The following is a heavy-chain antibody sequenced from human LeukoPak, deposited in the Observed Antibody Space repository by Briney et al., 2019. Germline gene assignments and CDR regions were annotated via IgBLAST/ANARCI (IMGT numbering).Heavy chain of an antibody. CDR1: GFTVSTNS. Sequence: GGSLRLSCTVSGFTVSTNSMSWVRQAPGKGLEWVSFIYSDNTHYSDSVKGRFTISRDNSKNTLYLQMNSLRAEDAAVYYCARDYNYDYSVDYWGQGTLVTVSS. CDR3: ARDYNYDYSVDY. V-gene: IGHV3-66*03. D-gene: IGHD5-18*01. CDR2: IYSDNT. J-gene: IGHJ4*02.